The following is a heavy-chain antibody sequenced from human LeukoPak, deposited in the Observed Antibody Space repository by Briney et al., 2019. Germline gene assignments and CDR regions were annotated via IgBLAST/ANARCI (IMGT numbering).Heavy chain of an antibody. Sequence: GASVKVSCKISGYTLSDISMHWVRQAPGKGLEWIGGVDPDDGQRIYAQKFQGRVTMTEDTSTNTAYMELSRLRSEDTAVYYCAAVSGHYTLLDAWGQGALVTVST. CDR2: VDPDDGQR. J-gene: IGHJ5*02. V-gene: IGHV1-24*01. CDR1: GYTLSDIS. CDR3: AAVSGHYTLLDA. D-gene: IGHD1-26*01.